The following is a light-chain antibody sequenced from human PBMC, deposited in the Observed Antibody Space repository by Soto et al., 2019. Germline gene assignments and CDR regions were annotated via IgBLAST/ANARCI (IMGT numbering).Light chain of an antibody. CDR3: QQYNSYPLT. J-gene: IGKJ2*01. CDR2: KAS. V-gene: IGKV1-5*03. CDR1: QSISWW. Sequence: DIQMTQSPSTLSASVGDRVTITCRASQSISWWLAWYQQKPGKAPKLLIYKASSLESGVPSRFSGSGSGTEFSLTISSLQPDDFATYYCQQYNSYPLTFGQGTKLEIK.